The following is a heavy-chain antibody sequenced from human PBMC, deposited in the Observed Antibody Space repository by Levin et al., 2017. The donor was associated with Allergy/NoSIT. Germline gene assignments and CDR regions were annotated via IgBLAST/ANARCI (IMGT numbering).Heavy chain of an antibody. Sequence: PGGSLRLSCAASGFTFSSYAMHWVRQAPGKGLEWVAVISYDGSNKYYADSVKGRFTISRDNSKNTLYLQMNSLRAEDTAVYYCARGKKWTTVTTYAFDIWGQGTMVTVSS. CDR2: ISYDGSNK. CDR3: ARGKKWTTVTTYAFDI. J-gene: IGHJ3*02. CDR1: GFTFSSYA. V-gene: IGHV3-30-3*01. D-gene: IGHD4-17*01.